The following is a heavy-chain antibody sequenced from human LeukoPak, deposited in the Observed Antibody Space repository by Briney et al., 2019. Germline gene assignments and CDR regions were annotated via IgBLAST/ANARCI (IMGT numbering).Heavy chain of an antibody. CDR1: GFTFSSYE. CDR3: AKPYSSGWYGDAFDI. CDR2: ISSSGSTI. J-gene: IGHJ3*02. Sequence: PGGSLRLSCAASGFTFSSYEMNWVRQAPGKGLEWVSYISSSGSTIYYADSVKGRFTISRDNSKNTLYLQMNSLRAEDTAVYYCAKPYSSGWYGDAFDIWGQGTMVTVSS. V-gene: IGHV3-48*03. D-gene: IGHD6-19*01.